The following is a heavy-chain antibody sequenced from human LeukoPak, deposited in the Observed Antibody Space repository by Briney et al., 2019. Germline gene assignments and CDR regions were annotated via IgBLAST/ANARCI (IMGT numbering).Heavy chain of an antibody. CDR3: AKDSAKKYDDY. D-gene: IGHD2/OR15-2a*01. V-gene: IGHV3-23*01. CDR1: GFTFSSYA. J-gene: IGHJ4*01. CDR2: ISGSGGST. Sequence: GGSLRLSCAASGFTFSSYAMSWVRQAPGKGLEWVSGISGSGGSTNYADSVKGRFTISRQNYKNTLYLQMNSVRAEDTAVYYCAKDSAKKYDDYWGHGTLVTVSS.